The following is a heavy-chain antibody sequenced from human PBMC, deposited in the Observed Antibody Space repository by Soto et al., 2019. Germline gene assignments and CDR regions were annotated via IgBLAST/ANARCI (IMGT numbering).Heavy chain of an antibody. CDR1: GFTFSSYG. CDR3: AKDRREWLGNYYFDY. V-gene: IGHV3-30*18. Sequence: GGSLRLSCAASGFTFSSYGMHWVRQAPGKGLGWVAVISYDGSNKYYAGSVKGRFTISRDNSKNTLYLQMNSLRAEDTAVYYCAKDRREWLGNYYFDYWGQGTLVTVSS. D-gene: IGHD6-19*01. J-gene: IGHJ4*02. CDR2: ISYDGSNK.